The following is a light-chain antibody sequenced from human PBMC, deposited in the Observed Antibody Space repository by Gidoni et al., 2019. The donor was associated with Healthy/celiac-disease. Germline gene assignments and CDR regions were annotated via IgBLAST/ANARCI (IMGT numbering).Light chain of an antibody. CDR1: QSVSSY. Sequence: DIVLTQSPATLSLSPGESATLSCRASQSVSSYLAWYQQKPGQAPRLLIYDASNRATGIPARFSGSGSGTDFTLTISSLVPEDFAVYYCQQRSNWPPETFXPXTKVDIK. CDR3: QQRSNWPPET. CDR2: DAS. V-gene: IGKV3-11*01. J-gene: IGKJ3*01.